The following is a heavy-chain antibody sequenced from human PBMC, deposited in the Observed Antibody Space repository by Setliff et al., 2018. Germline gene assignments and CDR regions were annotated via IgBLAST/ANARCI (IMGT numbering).Heavy chain of an antibody. J-gene: IGHJ3*02. CDR2: IYYSGNT. V-gene: IGHV4-59*11. Sequence: PSEPLSLTCSVSGGSIDSHYWSWIRQPPGKGLEWIGSIYYSGNTNYNPSLKSRVTISIDTSKNQFSLKLSSVTAADTAVYHCARGKTFFGAFIRAFDIWGQGRMVTVSS. CDR3: ARGKTFFGAFIRAFDI. CDR1: GGSIDSHY. D-gene: IGHD3-3*01.